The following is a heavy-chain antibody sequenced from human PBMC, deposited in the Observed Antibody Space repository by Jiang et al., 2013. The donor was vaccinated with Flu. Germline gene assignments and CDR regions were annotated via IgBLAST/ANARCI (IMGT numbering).Heavy chain of an antibody. J-gene: IGHJ4*02. V-gene: IGHV3-66*01. CDR2: IYSGGST. D-gene: IGHD4-17*01. CDR3: ASSSYGDYANHATEFYY. CDR1: GFTVSSNY. Sequence: GLVQPGGSLRLSCAASGFTVSSNYMSWVRQAPGKGLEWVSVIYSGGSTYYADSVKGRFTISRDNSKNTLYLQMNSLRAEDTAVYYCASSSYGDYANHATEFYYWGQGTLVTVSS.